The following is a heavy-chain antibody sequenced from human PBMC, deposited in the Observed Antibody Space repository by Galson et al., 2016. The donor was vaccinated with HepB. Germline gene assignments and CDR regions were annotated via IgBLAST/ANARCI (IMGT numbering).Heavy chain of an antibody. CDR2: IIPIVGTA. Sequence: SVKVSCKASGGTFSSYAFSWVRQAPGQGLEWMEGIIPIVGTANYAQKFQGRVTITADESTSTAYMGLISLRSGDTAVYYCARALDFRIAAYGISLDAFDIWGQGTMVTVSS. J-gene: IGHJ3*02. D-gene: IGHD6-13*01. V-gene: IGHV1-69*13. CDR3: ARALDFRIAAYGISLDAFDI. CDR1: GGTFSSYA.